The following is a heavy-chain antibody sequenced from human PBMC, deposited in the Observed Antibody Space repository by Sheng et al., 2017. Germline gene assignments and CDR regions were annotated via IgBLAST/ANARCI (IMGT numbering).Heavy chain of an antibody. J-gene: IGHJ4*02. CDR2: IYPGGST. Sequence: EVQLVESGGGLIQPGGSLRLSCAASGFTVSSNYMNWVRQAPGKELEWVSVIYPGGSTYYADSMKGRFSISRDNSKNTLYLQMNSLRAEDTAVYYCARDSSGWSYFDYWGQGTLVTVSS. CDR1: GFTVSSNY. V-gene: IGHV3-53*01. CDR3: ARDSSGWSYFDY. D-gene: IGHD6-19*01.